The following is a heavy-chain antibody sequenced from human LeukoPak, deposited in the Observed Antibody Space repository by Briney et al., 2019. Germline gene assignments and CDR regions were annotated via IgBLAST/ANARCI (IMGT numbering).Heavy chain of an antibody. Sequence: SETLSLTCSVSGGSIISYYWSWIRQPPGKGLEWIGYVYYSGSTNYNPSLNSRVTISVDTSKSQFSLNLTSVTAADTAVYYCARGRWYYFDYCGQGTPVTVSS. D-gene: IGHD6-13*01. J-gene: IGHJ4*02. CDR1: GGSIISYY. CDR2: VYYSGST. CDR3: ARGRWYYFDY. V-gene: IGHV4-59*01.